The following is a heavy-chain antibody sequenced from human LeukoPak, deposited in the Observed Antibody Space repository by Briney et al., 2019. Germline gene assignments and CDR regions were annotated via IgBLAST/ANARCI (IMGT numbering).Heavy chain of an antibody. CDR2: FDLVDVET. D-gene: IGHD1-26*01. CDR1: GYTLPELF. J-gene: IGHJ3*02. V-gene: IGHV1-24*01. Sequence: ASVKVSCKVSGYTLPELFMHWVRPAAGKGLEWMGGFDLVDVETIYAQKFQGRVTMTEDTTTDTAYMELSSLRSEDTAVYYCATSHSRARSYSGIRKDAFDIWGQGTMVTVSS. CDR3: ATSHSRARSYSGIRKDAFDI.